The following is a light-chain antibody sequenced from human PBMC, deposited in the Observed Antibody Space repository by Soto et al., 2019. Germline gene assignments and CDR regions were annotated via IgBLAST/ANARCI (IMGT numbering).Light chain of an antibody. CDR3: QKRGNWPQ. CDR2: DAS. Sequence: EIVVTQSPATLCLSPGETATLPCRASQIISNYLAWYQHKPCQAPRLLIFDASNRATVIPARFSGSWSGTDFTLTISGLEPEDFAIYYCQKRGNWPQFGQGTRLEI. CDR1: QIISNY. J-gene: IGKJ5*01. V-gene: IGKV3-11*01.